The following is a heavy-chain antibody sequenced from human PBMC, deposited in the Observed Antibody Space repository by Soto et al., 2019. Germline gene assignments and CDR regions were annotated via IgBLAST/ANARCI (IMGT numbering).Heavy chain of an antibody. CDR3: AKDLYLQAPQPFDP. V-gene: IGHV3-9*01. CDR1: GFTFDDYA. D-gene: IGHD5-18*01. Sequence: PGGSLRLSCAASGFTFDDYAMHWVRQAPGKGLEWVSGISWNSGSIGYADSVKGRFTISRDNAKNSLYLQMNSLRAEDTDLYYCAKDLYLQAPQPFDPWGQGTLVTVSS. J-gene: IGHJ5*02. CDR2: ISWNSGSI.